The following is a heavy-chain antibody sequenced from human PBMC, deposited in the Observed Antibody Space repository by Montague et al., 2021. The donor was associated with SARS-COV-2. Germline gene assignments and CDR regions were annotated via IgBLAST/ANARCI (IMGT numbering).Heavy chain of an antibody. CDR3: ARVPSSSWYFEY. Sequence: SLRLSFSASGFSFSSYWMSWVRQAPGKGLEWVANIKQDGSETYYVDSVKGRFTISRDNAKHSLYLQMSSLRAEDTAVYYCARVPSSSWYFEYWGQGTLVTVSS. CDR1: GFSFSSYW. J-gene: IGHJ4*02. V-gene: IGHV3-7*01. D-gene: IGHD6-13*01. CDR2: IKQDGSET.